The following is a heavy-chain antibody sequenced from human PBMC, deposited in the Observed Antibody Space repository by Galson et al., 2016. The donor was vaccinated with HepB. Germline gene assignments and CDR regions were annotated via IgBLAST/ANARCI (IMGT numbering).Heavy chain of an antibody. CDR2: INPKSGDT. J-gene: IGHJ3*02. Sequence: SVKVSCKASGYTFTDYYIHWVRQAPGQGLEWMGRINPKSGDTNYAQKFQVRVTMTRDTSISTAYMELTRLRSADTAVYYCATYCTSTFCYEDDAFDMWGQGTMVTVSS. D-gene: IGHD2-2*01. V-gene: IGHV1-2*06. CDR1: GYTFTDYY. CDR3: ATYCTSTFCYEDDAFDM.